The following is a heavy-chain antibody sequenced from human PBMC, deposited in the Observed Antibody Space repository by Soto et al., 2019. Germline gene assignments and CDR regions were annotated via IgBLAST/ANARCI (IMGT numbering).Heavy chain of an antibody. CDR3: ARHRFTSGSDYFDS. Sequence: ASVKVSCKASGYTFTPYDISWVRQAPGQGLEWMGSINPRNGDTDFAQKFQPRVTMTRDTSITTAYMEVFRLTSHDTAVYYCARHRFTSGSDYFDSWGQGTLVTVSS. D-gene: IGHD3-16*02. CDR2: INPRNGDT. V-gene: IGHV1-2*02. CDR1: GYTFTPYD. J-gene: IGHJ4*02.